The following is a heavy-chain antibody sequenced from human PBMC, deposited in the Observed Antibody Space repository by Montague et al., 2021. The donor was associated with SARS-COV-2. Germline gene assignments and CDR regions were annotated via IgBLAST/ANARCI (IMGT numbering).Heavy chain of an antibody. Sequence: SETLSLTCTVSGGSISSSSYYWGWIRQPPGKGLEWIGGIYYSGRTYYNPSLKSRVTISVDTSKNQFSLKLSSVTAADTAVYYCASPTYYYDSSGSDAFDIWGQGTMVTVSS. CDR2: IYYSGRT. CDR3: ASPTYYYDSSGSDAFDI. CDR1: GGSISSSSYY. J-gene: IGHJ3*02. D-gene: IGHD3-22*01. V-gene: IGHV4-39*01.